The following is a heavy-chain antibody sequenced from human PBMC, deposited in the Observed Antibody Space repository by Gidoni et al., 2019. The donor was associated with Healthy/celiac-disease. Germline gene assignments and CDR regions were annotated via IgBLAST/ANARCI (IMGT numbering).Heavy chain of an antibody. V-gene: IGHV3-9*01. Sequence: EVQLVESGGGLVQPGRSLRLSCAASGFTFDDYAMHWVRQAPGKGLEWVSGISWNSGSIGYADSVKGRFTISRDNAKNSLYLQMNSLRAEDTALYYCAKADDSSGYYYFDYWGQETLVTVSS. CDR2: ISWNSGSI. J-gene: IGHJ4*02. D-gene: IGHD3-22*01. CDR1: GFTFDDYA. CDR3: AKADDSSGYYYFDY.